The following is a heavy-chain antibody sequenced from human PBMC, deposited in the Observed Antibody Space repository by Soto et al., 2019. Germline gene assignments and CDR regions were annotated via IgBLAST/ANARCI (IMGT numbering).Heavy chain of an antibody. D-gene: IGHD3-3*01. CDR2: ISGSGGST. J-gene: IGHJ4*02. CDR3: AKDITVWSGYSYYFDY. Sequence: GGSLRLSCAASGFTFGSYAMSWVRQAPGKGLEWVSAISGSGGSTYYADSVKGRFTISRDNSKNTLYLQMNSLRAEDTAVYYCAKDITVWSGYSYYFDYWGQGTLVTVSS. V-gene: IGHV3-23*01. CDR1: GFTFGSYA.